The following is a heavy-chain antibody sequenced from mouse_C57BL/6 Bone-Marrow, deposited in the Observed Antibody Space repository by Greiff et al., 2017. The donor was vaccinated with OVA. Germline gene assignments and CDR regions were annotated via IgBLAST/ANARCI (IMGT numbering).Heavy chain of an antibody. CDR2: IDPENGDT. V-gene: IGHV14-4*01. CDR1: GFNIKDDY. CDR3: TSYGNFDY. J-gene: IGHJ2*01. D-gene: IGHD2-1*01. Sequence: EVQLQQSGAELVRPGASVKLSCTASGFNIKDDYMHWVKQRPEPGLEWIGWIDPENGDTAYASKFQGKATITADTSSNTAYLQLSSLTSEDTAVYYCTSYGNFDYWGQGTTLTVSS.